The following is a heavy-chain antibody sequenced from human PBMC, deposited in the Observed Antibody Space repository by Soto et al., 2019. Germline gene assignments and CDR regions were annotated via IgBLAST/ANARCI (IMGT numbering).Heavy chain of an antibody. CDR2: VSHEGGKT. J-gene: IGHJ3*02. Sequence: GGSLILSCVASGFTFRHNAMHWARQAPGKGLEWLAFVSHEGGKTRFADSVKGRCTIARDNFKKLLYLQTSSVRPEETAVYYWARDYWIDPHAFDIGCQSTMVTVSS. V-gene: IGHV3-30*04. D-gene: IGHD1-1*01. CDR1: GFTFRHNA. CDR3: ARDYWIDPHAFDI.